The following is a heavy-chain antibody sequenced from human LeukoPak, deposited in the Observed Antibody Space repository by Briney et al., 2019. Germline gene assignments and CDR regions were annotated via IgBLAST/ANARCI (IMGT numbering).Heavy chain of an antibody. V-gene: IGHV3-23*01. J-gene: IGHJ4*02. CDR1: GFNLSSYA. CDR2: ISGSGGST. CDR3: AKDMSYSSSWYYFDY. D-gene: IGHD6-13*01. Sequence: GSLRLFCAAPGFNLSSYAMGWVRQAPGEGLGWGSAISGSGGSTYYADSVKGRFTISRDNSKNTLYLQMNSLRAEDTAVYYCAKDMSYSSSWYYFDYWGQGTLVTVSS.